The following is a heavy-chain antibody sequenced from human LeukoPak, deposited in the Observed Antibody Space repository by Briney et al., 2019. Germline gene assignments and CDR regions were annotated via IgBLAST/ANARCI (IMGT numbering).Heavy chain of an antibody. D-gene: IGHD3-10*01. J-gene: IGHJ4*02. CDR1: GGSISSGDYY. V-gene: IGHV4-30-4*01. Sequence: SETLSLTCTVSGGSISSGDYYWSWIRQPPGKGPEWIGYIYYSGSTYYNPSLKSRVTISVDTSKNQFSLKLSSVTAADTAVYYCAGDGSGSLVFDYWGQGTLVTVSS. CDR3: AGDGSGSLVFDY. CDR2: IYYSGST.